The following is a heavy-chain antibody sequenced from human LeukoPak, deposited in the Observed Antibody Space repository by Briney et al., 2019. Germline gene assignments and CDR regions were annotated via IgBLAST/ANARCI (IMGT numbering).Heavy chain of an antibody. CDR1: GGSISSSSYY. V-gene: IGHV4-39*01. D-gene: IGHD6-13*01. CDR3: GRRGSSRPHFDY. CDR2: IYYSGST. Sequence: SSETLSLTCTVSGGSISSSSYYWGWIRQPPGKGLEWIGSIYYSGSTYYNPSLKSRVTISVDTSKNQFSLKLSSVTAADTAVYYCGRRGSSRPHFDYWGQGTLVTVSS. J-gene: IGHJ4*02.